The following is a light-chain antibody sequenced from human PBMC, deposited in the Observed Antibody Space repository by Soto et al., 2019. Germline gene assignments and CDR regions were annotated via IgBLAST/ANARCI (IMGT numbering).Light chain of an antibody. J-gene: IGLJ1*01. V-gene: IGLV2-14*01. CDR2: EVS. CDR3: SSYTTSGTRV. CDR1: TSDVGGYSF. Sequence: QSVLTQPASVSGSPGQSITISRTGTTSDVGGYSFVSWYQLHPGKAPKLMIYEVSNRPSGVSNRFSGSKSGNTASLTISGLQAEDESDYYCSSYTTSGTRVFGTGTKVTVL.